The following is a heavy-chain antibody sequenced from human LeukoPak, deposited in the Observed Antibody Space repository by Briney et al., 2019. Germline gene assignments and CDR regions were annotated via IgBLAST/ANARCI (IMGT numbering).Heavy chain of an antibody. CDR3: ARRAHYFDGSGYYGGFDY. D-gene: IGHD3-22*01. V-gene: IGHV5-51*01. CDR2: IYPGDSDT. CDR1: GYSFTTYW. J-gene: IGHJ4*02. Sequence: GESLKISCKGSGYSFTTYWIGWVRQMPGKGLEWTAIIYPGDSDTRYSPSFQGQVTISADKSISTAYLQWSSLKASDTAIYYCARRAHYFDGSGYYGGFDYWGQGTLVTVSS.